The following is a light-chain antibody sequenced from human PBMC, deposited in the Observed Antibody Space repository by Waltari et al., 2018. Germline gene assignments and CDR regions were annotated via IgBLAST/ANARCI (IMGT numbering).Light chain of an antibody. CDR2: ADS. CDR1: HLGSKW. CDR3: QTWDSNIFV. J-gene: IGLJ1*01. Sequence: SFELTHPSSVSVSPGQTASIACSGDHLGSKWTSWYQQKAGQSPVLVIYADSERPSGVPGRFSAARSGDTVTLNISGTQDLDEADYYCQTWDSNIFVFGPGTKVTVL. V-gene: IGLV3-1*01.